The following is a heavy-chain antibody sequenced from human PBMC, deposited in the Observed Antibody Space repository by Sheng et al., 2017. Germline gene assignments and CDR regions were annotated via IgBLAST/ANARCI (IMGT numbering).Heavy chain of an antibody. Sequence: QVQLQESGPGLVKPSETLSLTCTVSGGSISSYYWSWIRQPPGKGLEWIGYIYYSGSTNYNPSLKSRVTISVDTSKNQFSLKLSSVTAADTAVYYCARELRGSYSYYYYYYMDVWGQGTTVTVSS. CDR2: IYYSGST. D-gene: IGHD3-10*01. CDR3: ARELRGSYSYYYYYYMDV. CDR1: GGSISSYY. J-gene: IGHJ6*03. V-gene: IGHV4-59*12.